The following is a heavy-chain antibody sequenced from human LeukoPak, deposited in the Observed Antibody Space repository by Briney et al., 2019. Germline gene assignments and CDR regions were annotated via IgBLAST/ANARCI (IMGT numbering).Heavy chain of an antibody. CDR3: ASQLRIAAPLDAFDI. V-gene: IGHV4-39*07. Sequence: MSSETLSLTCTVSGGSISSSSYYWGWIRQPPGKGLEWIGSIYYSGSTYYNPSLKSRVTISVDTSKNQFSLKLSSVTAADTAVYYCASQLRIAAPLDAFDIWGQGTMVTVSS. CDR2: IYYSGST. D-gene: IGHD6-13*01. J-gene: IGHJ3*02. CDR1: GGSISSSSYY.